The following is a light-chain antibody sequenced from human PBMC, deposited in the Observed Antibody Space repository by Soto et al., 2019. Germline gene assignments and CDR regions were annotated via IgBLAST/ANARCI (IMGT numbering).Light chain of an antibody. Sequence: EIVMTQSPATLSVSPGERATLSCRASQSVSSNLAWFQQKPGQAPRLLIYGASSRATGIPNRFSGSGSGTDFTLTISRLEPEDFAVYYCQQYETSLGLTFGQGTKVDIK. J-gene: IGKJ1*01. CDR2: GAS. CDR1: QSVSSN. CDR3: QQYETSLGLT. V-gene: IGKV3-20*01.